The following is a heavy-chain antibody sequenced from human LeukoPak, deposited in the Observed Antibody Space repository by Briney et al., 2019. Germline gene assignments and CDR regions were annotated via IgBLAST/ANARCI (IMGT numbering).Heavy chain of an antibody. D-gene: IGHD2-8*01. CDR1: GFTFSGYA. CDR3: AKFLGLKALHDAFDI. Sequence: GASLRLSCAASGFTFSGYAMSWVRQAPGKGLEWVSAISGSGGSTYYADSVKGRFSISRDNSKNTLYLQMNSLRAEDTAVYYCAKFLGLKALHDAFDIWGQGTMVTVSS. CDR2: ISGSGGST. J-gene: IGHJ3*02. V-gene: IGHV3-23*01.